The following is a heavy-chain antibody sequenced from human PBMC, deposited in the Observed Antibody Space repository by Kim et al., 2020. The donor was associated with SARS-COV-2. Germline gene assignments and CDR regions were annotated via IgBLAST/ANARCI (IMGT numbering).Heavy chain of an antibody. CDR2: ISTSGGST. D-gene: IGHD2-2*02. Sequence: GGSLRLSCAGSGFTFSSYVMSWVRQAPGKGLEWVSVISTSGGSTYYVDSVKGRFTISRDNSKNTLYLQMNSLRAEDTALYYCAKYPSGGYIDYWGQGTLV. CDR3: AKYPSGGYIDY. V-gene: IGHV3-23*01. J-gene: IGHJ4*02. CDR1: GFTFSSYV.